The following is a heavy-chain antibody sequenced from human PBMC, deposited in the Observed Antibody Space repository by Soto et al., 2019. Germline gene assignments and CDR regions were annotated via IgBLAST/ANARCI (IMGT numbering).Heavy chain of an antibody. J-gene: IGHJ4*02. Sequence: QVQLVQSGAEVKKPGSSVKVSCKASGGTFSSYTISWVRQAPGQVLEWMGRIIPILGIANYAQKFQGRVTITADKSTSTAYREMSSLRSEDTAVYYCARTFSGSYDYWGQGTLVTVSS. CDR3: ARTFSGSYDY. CDR1: GGTFSSYT. D-gene: IGHD1-26*01. CDR2: IIPILGIA. V-gene: IGHV1-69*02.